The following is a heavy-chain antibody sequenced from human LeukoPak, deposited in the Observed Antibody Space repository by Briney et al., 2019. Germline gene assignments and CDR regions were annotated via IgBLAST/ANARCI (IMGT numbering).Heavy chain of an antibody. CDR1: GGTFSSYA. CDR3: AREGGSYRYNWFDP. CDR2: IIPIFGTA. V-gene: IGHV1-69*05. D-gene: IGHD1-26*01. J-gene: IGHJ5*02. Sequence: SVKVSCKASGGTFSSYAISWVRQAPGQGLEWMGGIIPIFGTANYAQKFQSRVTITTDESTSTAYMELSSLRSEDTAVYYCAREGGSYRYNWFDPWGQGTLVTVSS.